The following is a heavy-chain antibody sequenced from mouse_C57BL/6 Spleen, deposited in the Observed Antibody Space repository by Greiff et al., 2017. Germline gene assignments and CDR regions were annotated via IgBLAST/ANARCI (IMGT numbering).Heavy chain of an antibody. J-gene: IGHJ1*03. Sequence: VQLQQSGPELVKPGASVKISCKASGYAFSSSWMNWVKQRPGKGLEWIGRIYPGDGDTNYNGKFKGKATLTADKSYSTAYMQLSSLTSEDSAVYFCARGDYDYERGYFDVWGTGTTVTVSS. CDR1: GYAFSSSW. V-gene: IGHV1-82*01. CDR2: IYPGDGDT. CDR3: ARGDYDYERGYFDV. D-gene: IGHD2-4*01.